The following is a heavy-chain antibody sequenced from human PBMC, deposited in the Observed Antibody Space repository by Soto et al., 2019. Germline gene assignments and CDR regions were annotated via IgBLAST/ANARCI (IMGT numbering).Heavy chain of an antibody. J-gene: IGHJ3*02. CDR1: GFTFSNFA. Sequence: EVQLWESGGGLVQPGGSLRLSCAASGFTFSNFAMNWVRQAPGKGLEGVSGISGDAGSTYYADSVRGRFTTSRDNSKNTLYVQMNSLRAEDTAVYYCAKDRSWNYGLVAFDIWGQGTMVTVFS. V-gene: IGHV3-23*01. D-gene: IGHD1-7*01. CDR3: AKDRSWNYGLVAFDI. CDR2: ISGDAGST.